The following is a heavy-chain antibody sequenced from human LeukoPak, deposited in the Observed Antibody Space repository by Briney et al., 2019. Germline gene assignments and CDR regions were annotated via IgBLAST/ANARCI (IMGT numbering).Heavy chain of an antibody. Sequence: SKTLSLTCAVSGVSISSGGYSWGWIRQPPGKGLEWIVYIYYSGSTYYNPSLKRLATFSVDTTKNQFSLLLSLVTADDTAVYYCATRTYYDFWSGYYTEYYFDYWGQGTLVTVSS. V-gene: IGHV4-30-2*03. CDR2: IYYSGST. D-gene: IGHD3-3*01. CDR3: ATRTYYDFWSGYYTEYYFDY. J-gene: IGHJ4*02. CDR1: GVSISSGGYS.